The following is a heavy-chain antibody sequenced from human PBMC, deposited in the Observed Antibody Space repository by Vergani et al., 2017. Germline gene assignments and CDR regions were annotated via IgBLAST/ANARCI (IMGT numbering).Heavy chain of an antibody. Sequence: QVQLVQSGAEVKKPGSSVKVSCKASGGTFSSYAISWVRQAPGQGLEWMGGIIPIFGTAHYAQKFQGRVTITADESTSTAYMGLSSLRSEDTAVYYCARVEGVMVIMSPRDAFDIWGQGTMVTVSS. D-gene: IGHD3-16*01. CDR2: IIPIFGTA. V-gene: IGHV1-69*01. CDR1: GGTFSSYA. CDR3: ARVEGVMVIMSPRDAFDI. J-gene: IGHJ3*02.